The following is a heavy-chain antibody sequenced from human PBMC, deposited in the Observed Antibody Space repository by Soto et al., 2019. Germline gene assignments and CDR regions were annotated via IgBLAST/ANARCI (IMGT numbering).Heavy chain of an antibody. D-gene: IGHD6-19*01. CDR2: ISTSSNYI. Sequence: EVQLVESGGGLVKPGGSLRLSCAASGFTFSSYSMIWVRQAPGKGLEWVSCISTSSNYIFYGDSVKGRFTNSRENAKKSLYLQMNSLRAEDTAVYYCARDTGYSSGQVPESFDIWGQGTMVTVSS. V-gene: IGHV3-21*01. CDR1: GFTFSSYS. J-gene: IGHJ3*02. CDR3: ARDTGYSSGQVPESFDI.